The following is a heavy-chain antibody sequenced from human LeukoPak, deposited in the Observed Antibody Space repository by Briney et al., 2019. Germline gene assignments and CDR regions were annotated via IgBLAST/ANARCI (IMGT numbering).Heavy chain of an antibody. CDR1: GGSISRTNYY. CDR3: ARHGRVVTGFDI. D-gene: IGHD2-21*02. Sequence: SETLSLTCTVSGGSISRTNYYWSWIRQPPGKGLEWIGYIYYSGSTNYNPSLKSRVTISVDTSKNQFSLKLSSVTAADTAVYYCARHGRVVTGFDIWGQGTMVTVSS. CDR2: IYYSGST. J-gene: IGHJ3*02. V-gene: IGHV4-59*08.